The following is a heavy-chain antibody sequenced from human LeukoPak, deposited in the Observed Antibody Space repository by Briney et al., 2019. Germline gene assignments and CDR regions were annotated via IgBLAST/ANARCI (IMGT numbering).Heavy chain of an antibody. CDR3: AHSRCTSTVWHKVFDY. CDR2: IYWDDDK. V-gene: IGHV2-5*02. D-gene: IGHD2-2*01. J-gene: IGHJ4*02. Sequence: SGPTLAKPTPPPPPTFTISGFSPSTNGVGVGWIRQPPGVALEWLALIYWDDDKRYSPSLKSRLTITQDTSTNQVVLTMTNIDPVDTATYDCAHSRCTSTVWHKVFDYWGQGTLVTVSS. CDR1: GFSPSTNGVG.